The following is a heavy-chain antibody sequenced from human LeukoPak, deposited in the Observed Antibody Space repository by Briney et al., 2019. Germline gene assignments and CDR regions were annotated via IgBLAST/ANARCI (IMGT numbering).Heavy chain of an antibody. CDR2: INPNSGGT. Sequence: ASVKVSCKASGYTFTGYYMHWVRQAPGQGLEWMGWINPNSGGTNYAQKFQGRVTMTRDTSISTAYMELSRLRSDDTAVYYCASGARRDYYASSGSYYGLEYSGHKTLVSVSS. CDR1: GYTFTGYY. D-gene: IGHD3-22*01. V-gene: IGHV1-2*02. CDR3: ASGARRDYYASSGSYYGLEY. J-gene: IGHJ4*01.